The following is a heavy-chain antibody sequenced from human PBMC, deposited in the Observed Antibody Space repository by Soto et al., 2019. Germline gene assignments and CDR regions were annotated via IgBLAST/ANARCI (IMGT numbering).Heavy chain of an antibody. CDR1: GGSFSGYY. Sequence: SETLSLTCAVYGGSFSGYYWSWIRRPPGKGLEWIGEINHSGSTNYNPSLKSRVTISVDTSKNQFSLKLSSVTAADTAVYYCARVMRIESNTTVRYYYYYGMDVWGQGTTVTVSS. D-gene: IGHD4-4*01. CDR3: ARVMRIESNTTVRYYYYYGMDV. J-gene: IGHJ6*02. V-gene: IGHV4-34*01. CDR2: INHSGST.